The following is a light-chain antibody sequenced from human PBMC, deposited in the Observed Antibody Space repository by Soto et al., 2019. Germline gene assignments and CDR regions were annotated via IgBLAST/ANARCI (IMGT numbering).Light chain of an antibody. V-gene: IGLV2-11*01. Sequence: QYVLTQPRSVSGSPGQSVTISCTGTSSDVGGYNYVSWYQQHPGKAPKLMIYDVSKRPSGVPDRFSGSKSGNTASLTISGLQAEDEADYYCCSYAGSSDWVFGGGTKLTVL. CDR2: DVS. J-gene: IGLJ3*02. CDR1: SSDVGGYNY. CDR3: CSYAGSSDWV.